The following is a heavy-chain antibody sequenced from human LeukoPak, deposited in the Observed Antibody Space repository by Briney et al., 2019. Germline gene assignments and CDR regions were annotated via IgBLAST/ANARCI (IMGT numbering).Heavy chain of an antibody. Sequence: SVKVSCKASGGTFSSYAISWVRQAPGQGLEWMGRIIPTFGIANYAQKFQGRVTITADKSTSTAYMELSSLRSEDTAVYYCAREFSKSSSWDSWGQGTLVTVSS. CDR3: AREFSKSSSWDS. D-gene: IGHD6-13*01. CDR1: GGTFSSYA. V-gene: IGHV1-69*04. J-gene: IGHJ5*01. CDR2: IIPTFGIA.